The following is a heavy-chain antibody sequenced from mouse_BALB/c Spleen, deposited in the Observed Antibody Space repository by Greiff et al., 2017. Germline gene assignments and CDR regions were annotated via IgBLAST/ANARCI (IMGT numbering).Heavy chain of an antibody. CDR1: GYTFTSYY. CDR2: INPSTGYT. J-gene: IGHJ2*01. CDR3: ARDGNYFDY. V-gene: IGHV1S81*02. D-gene: IGHD2-1*01. Sequence: VQLQQPGAELVKPGASVKLSCKASGYTFTSYYMYWVKQRPGQGLEWIGGINPSTGYTEYNQKFKDKATLTADKSSSTAYMQLSSLTSEDSAVYYCARDGNYFDYWGQGTTLTVSS.